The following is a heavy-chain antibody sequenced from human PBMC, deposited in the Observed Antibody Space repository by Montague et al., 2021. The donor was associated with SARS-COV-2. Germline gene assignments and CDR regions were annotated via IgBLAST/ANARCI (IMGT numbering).Heavy chain of an antibody. CDR1: GGSISSGSYY. CDR3: ARLLPDGTVAATDIPIDS. V-gene: IGHV4-61*02. D-gene: IGHD2-21*02. J-gene: IGHJ4*02. Sequence: TLSLTCTVSGGSISSGSYYWSWIRQPAGKGLEWIGRIYTSGSTNYNPSLKSRVTISVDTSKNQFSLKLRSVIAADTAVYYCARLLPDGTVAATDIPIDSWGQGTMVTVSS. CDR2: IYTSGST.